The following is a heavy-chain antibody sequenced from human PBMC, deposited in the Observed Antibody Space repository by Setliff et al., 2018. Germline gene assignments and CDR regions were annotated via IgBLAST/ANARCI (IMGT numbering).Heavy chain of an antibody. CDR2: IYTSGST. V-gene: IGHV4-61*09. J-gene: IGHJ4*02. Sequence: PSETLSLTCTVSGGSISSGSYYWSWIRQPAGKGLEWIGHIYTSGSTNYNPSLKSRVTISVDTSKNQFSLELSSVTAADTAVYYCARGRDYYDSSGYTDYWGQGTLVTVSS. D-gene: IGHD3-22*01. CDR1: GGSISSGSYY. CDR3: ARGRDYYDSSGYTDY.